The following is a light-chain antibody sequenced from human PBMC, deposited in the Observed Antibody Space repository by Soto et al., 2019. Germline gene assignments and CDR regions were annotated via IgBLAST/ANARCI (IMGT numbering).Light chain of an antibody. Sequence: DIQMTQSPSSLAASVGDRVTITCRASQRISSFLIWYQQKPEKAPELLIYAASSLQSGVPSRFSGSGSGTDFTLTITSLQPEDFATYYCQQTFSTPHTFGQGTKLDI. J-gene: IGKJ2*01. CDR1: QRISSF. CDR3: QQTFSTPHT. V-gene: IGKV1-39*01. CDR2: AAS.